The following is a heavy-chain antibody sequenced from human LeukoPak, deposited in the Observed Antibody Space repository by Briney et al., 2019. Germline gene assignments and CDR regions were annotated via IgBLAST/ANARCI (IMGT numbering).Heavy chain of an antibody. CDR3: ARVQYYYDSSGYRSPNSFDY. CDR2: VSSSSSYI. J-gene: IGHJ4*02. D-gene: IGHD3-22*01. V-gene: IGHV3-21*01. CDR1: GFTFSRYS. Sequence: PGGSLRLSCAASGFTFSRYSMNWVRQAPGRGLEWVSSVSSSSSYIYYADSVKGRFTISRDNAKNSLYLQMNSLRAEDTAVYYCARVQYYYDSSGYRSPNSFDYWGQGTLVTVSS.